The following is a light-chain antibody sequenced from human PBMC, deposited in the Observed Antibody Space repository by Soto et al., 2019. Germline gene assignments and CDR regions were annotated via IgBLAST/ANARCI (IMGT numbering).Light chain of an antibody. V-gene: IGLV2-14*01. CDR3: TSYATYSTLV. J-gene: IGLJ2*01. CDR2: EVS. CDR1: SNDVGDYNY. Sequence: QSVLTQPASVSGSPGQSITIACTGTSNDVGDYNYVSWYQRHPGKAPKLLIFEVSNRPSGVSYRFSGSKFGNTASLTISGLQAEDEADYFCTSYATYSTLVFGGGTK.